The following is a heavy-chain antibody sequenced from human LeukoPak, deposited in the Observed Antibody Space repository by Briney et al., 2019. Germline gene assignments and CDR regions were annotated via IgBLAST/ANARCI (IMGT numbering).Heavy chain of an antibody. CDR3: AKDRGFWTSHFDY. J-gene: IGHJ4*02. CDR2: IRYDGSHK. Sequence: GGSLRLSCAASGFTFSSYGMHWVRQAPGKGLEWVTFIRYDGSHKYYADSVKGRFTISRDNSRNTLYLQMNSLRAEDTAMYYCAKDRGFWTSHFDYWGQGTLVTVSS. CDR1: GFTFSSYG. V-gene: IGHV3-30*02. D-gene: IGHD3/OR15-3a*01.